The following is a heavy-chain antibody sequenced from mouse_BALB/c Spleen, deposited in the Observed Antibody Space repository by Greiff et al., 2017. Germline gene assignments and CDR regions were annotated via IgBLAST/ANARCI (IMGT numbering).Heavy chain of an antibody. J-gene: IGHJ4*01. CDR3: TRDTVVAYYAMDY. D-gene: IGHD1-1*01. CDR1: GYTFTDYE. Sequence: QVQLKQSGAELVRPGASVTLSCKASGYTFTDYEMHWVKQTPVHGLEWIGAIDPETGGTAYNQKFKGKATLTADKSSSTAYMELRSLTSEDSAVYYCTRDTVVAYYAMDYWGQGTSVTVSS. V-gene: IGHV1-15*01. CDR2: IDPETGGT.